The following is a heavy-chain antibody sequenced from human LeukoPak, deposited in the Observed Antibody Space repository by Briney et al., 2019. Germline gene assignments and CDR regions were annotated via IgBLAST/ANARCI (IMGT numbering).Heavy chain of an antibody. CDR2: ISHSGTT. Sequence: TSETLSLTCIASDYSINSGYYWGWIRQPPGKGLEWIGSISHSGTTYYNPSFKSRITISLDTSKNQFSLKLSSVTAADTAVYYCARRSRYYGSGNAFDIWGQGTMVTVSS. V-gene: IGHV4-38-2*02. D-gene: IGHD3-10*01. CDR1: DYSINSGYY. J-gene: IGHJ3*02. CDR3: ARRSRYYGSGNAFDI.